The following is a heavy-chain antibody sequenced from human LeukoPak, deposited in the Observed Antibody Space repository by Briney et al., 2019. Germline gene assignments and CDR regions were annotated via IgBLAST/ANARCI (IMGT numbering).Heavy chain of an antibody. CDR3: AKVGSSTWYMYYFDY. D-gene: IGHD6-13*01. CDR1: GFIFSSA. Sequence: GGSLRLSCAASGFIFSSAWMTWVRQAPGKGLEWVSTISGDSATPYFADSVKGRFTISRDNSKNTLYLQMNSLRVEDTAVYYCAKVGSSTWYMYYFDYWGQGALVTVSS. J-gene: IGHJ4*02. V-gene: IGHV3-23*01. CDR2: ISGDSATP.